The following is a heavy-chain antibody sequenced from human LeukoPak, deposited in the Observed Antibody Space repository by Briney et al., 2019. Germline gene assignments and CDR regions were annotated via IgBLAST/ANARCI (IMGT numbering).Heavy chain of an antibody. CDR2: INGSGRT. V-gene: IGHV4-34*01. Sequence: SETLSLTCVVSGGSFSGYYWRWLRQPPRTGLEWFGEINGSGRTHYNPSLTSRLSISVDTSKNQHSLTLSSVTAADRAVYYCARGGDCSSSSCYLVSAAGGGYGSGSPGLDYWGQGTLVTVSS. J-gene: IGHJ4*02. CDR1: GGSFSGYY. D-gene: IGHD2-2*01. CDR3: ARGGDCSSSSCYLVSAAGGGYGSGSPGLDY.